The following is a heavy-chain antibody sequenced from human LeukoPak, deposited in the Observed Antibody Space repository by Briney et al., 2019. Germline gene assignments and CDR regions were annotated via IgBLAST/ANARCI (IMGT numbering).Heavy chain of an antibody. D-gene: IGHD3-9*01. Sequence: SETLSLTCTVSGVSISSFYWSWIRQAPGKGLEWIGQIFYTGSTNYNPSLKSRVTISVDTSKNQFSLKLSSVTAADTAVYYCARQRTAPPIYEYYGMDVWGHGTTVTVSS. CDR2: IFYTGST. CDR1: GVSISSFY. CDR3: ARQRTAPPIYEYYGMDV. J-gene: IGHJ6*02. V-gene: IGHV4-59*08.